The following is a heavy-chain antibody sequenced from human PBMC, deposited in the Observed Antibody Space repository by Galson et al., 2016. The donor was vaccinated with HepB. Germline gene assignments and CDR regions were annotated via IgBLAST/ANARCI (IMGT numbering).Heavy chain of an antibody. D-gene: IGHD5-18*01. CDR2: IGGGGSTNT. V-gene: IGHV3-23*01. Sequence: SLRLSCAASGFTFSTYAMNWVRQAPGKGLEWVSTIGGGGSTNTYYADSVKGRFTISRDNTKDTLYLRMSSLGAEDTAVYYCASGAKIQAWTIDYWGQGIGVTVSS. CDR1: GFTFSTYA. CDR3: ASGAKIQAWTIDY. J-gene: IGHJ4*02.